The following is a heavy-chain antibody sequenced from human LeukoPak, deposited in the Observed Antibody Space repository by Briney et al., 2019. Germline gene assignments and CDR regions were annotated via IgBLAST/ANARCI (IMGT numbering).Heavy chain of an antibody. V-gene: IGHV3-66*01. Sequence: GGSLRLSCAASEFSVGSNYMTWVRQAPGKGLEWVSLIYSGGSTYYADSVKGRFTISRDNSKNTLYLQMNSLRAEDTAVYYCARGPIVRTNLFDYWGQGTLVTVSS. CDR2: IYSGGST. D-gene: IGHD3-10*01. J-gene: IGHJ4*02. CDR1: EFSVGSNY. CDR3: ARGPIVRTNLFDY.